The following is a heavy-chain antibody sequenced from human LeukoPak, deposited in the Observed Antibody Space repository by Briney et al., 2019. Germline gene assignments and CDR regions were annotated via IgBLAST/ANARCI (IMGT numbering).Heavy chain of an antibody. J-gene: IGHJ3*02. CDR1: GGSFSGYY. D-gene: IGHD1-26*01. V-gene: IGHV4-34*01. Sequence: SETLSLTCAVYGGSFSGYYWSWIRQPPGKGLEWIGEINHSGSTNYNPSLKSRVTISVDTSKNQFSLKLSSVTAADTAVYYCARVMIVGATQDAFDIWGQGTMVTVSS. CDR2: INHSGST. CDR3: ARVMIVGATQDAFDI.